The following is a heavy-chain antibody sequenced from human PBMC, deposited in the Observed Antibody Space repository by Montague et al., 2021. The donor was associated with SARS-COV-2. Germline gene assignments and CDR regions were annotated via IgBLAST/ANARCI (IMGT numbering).Heavy chain of an antibody. CDR2: IYYSGST. V-gene: IGHV4-59*08. J-gene: IGHJ3*02. CDR3: ARRGLGYYDSSGGLIPQNAFDI. D-gene: IGHD3-22*01. Sequence: SETLSLTCTVSGGSISSYYWSWIRQPPGKGLEWIGYIYYSGSTNYNPSLKSRVTISVDTSKNQFSLKLSPVTAADTAVYYCARRGLGYYDSSGGLIPQNAFDIWGQGTMVTVSS. CDR1: GGSISSYY.